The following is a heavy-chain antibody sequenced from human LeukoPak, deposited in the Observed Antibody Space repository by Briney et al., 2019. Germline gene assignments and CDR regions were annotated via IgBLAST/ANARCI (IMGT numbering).Heavy chain of an antibody. CDR1: GGSISSGGYY. J-gene: IGHJ4*02. D-gene: IGHD3-22*01. V-gene: IGHV4-30-2*01. Sequence: SETLSLTCTVSGGSISSGGYYWSWIRQPPGKGLEWIGYIYHSGSTYYNPSLKSRVTISVDRSKNQFSLKLSSVTTADTAVYYCARDMADSSGYSDYWGQGTLVTVSS. CDR3: ARDMADSSGYSDY. CDR2: IYHSGST.